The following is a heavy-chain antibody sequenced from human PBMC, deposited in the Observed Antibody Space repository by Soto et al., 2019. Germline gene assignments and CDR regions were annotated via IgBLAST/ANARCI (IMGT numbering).Heavy chain of an antibody. CDR1: GFTFSSYS. Sequence: PGGSLRLSCAASGFTFSSYSMNWVRQAPGKGLEWVSSISSSSSYIYYADSVKGRFTISRDNAKNSLYLQMNSLRAEDTAVYYCARDSSGWYVWIDYWGQGTLVTVSS. D-gene: IGHD6-19*01. CDR3: ARDSSGWYVWIDY. V-gene: IGHV3-21*01. J-gene: IGHJ4*02. CDR2: ISSSSSYI.